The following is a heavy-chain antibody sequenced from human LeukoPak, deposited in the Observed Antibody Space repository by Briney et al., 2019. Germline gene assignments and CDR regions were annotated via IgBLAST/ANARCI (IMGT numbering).Heavy chain of an antibody. V-gene: IGHV3-33*01. D-gene: IGHD1-14*01. CDR3: TRYNNDHFDY. Sequence: GGSLRLSCAGAGFTFGGYGMHWFCQTPGEGLEWVAVTAYDGSRAFYADSVKGRFTISRDNSKNTMSVQMDDLRAEDTAVYYCTRYNNDHFDYWGQGTLVTVSS. J-gene: IGHJ4*02. CDR1: GFTFGGYG. CDR2: TAYDGSRA.